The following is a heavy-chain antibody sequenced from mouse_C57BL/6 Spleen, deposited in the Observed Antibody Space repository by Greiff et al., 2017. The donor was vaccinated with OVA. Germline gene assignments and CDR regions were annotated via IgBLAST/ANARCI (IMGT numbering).Heavy chain of an antibody. V-gene: IGHV1-50*01. J-gene: IGHJ2*01. D-gene: IGHD4-1*02. CDR2: SDPSDSYT. Sequence: QVQLQQPGAELVKPGASVKLSCKASGYTFTSYWMQWVKQRPGQGLEWIGESDPSDSYTNYTQKFNGKATLTVDTSSSTAYMQLSSLTSEDYAVYYCARTRDIQLGQRGYFDYGGQGTTLTVSS. CDR3: ARTRDIQLGQRGYFDY. CDR1: GYTFTSYW.